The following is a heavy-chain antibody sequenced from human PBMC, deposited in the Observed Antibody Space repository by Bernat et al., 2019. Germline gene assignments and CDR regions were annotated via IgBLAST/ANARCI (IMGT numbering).Heavy chain of an antibody. CDR3: ARDGLVVAATFDY. CDR1: GFTFSSCA. CDR2: ISYDGSNK. J-gene: IGHJ4*02. Sequence: QVQLVESGGGVVQPGRSLRLSCAASGFTFSSCAMHWVRQAPGKGLEWVAVISYDGSNKYYADSVKGRFTISRDNSKNTLYLQMNSLRAEDTAVYYCARDGLVVAATFDYWGQGTLVTVSS. D-gene: IGHD2-15*01. V-gene: IGHV3-30-3*01.